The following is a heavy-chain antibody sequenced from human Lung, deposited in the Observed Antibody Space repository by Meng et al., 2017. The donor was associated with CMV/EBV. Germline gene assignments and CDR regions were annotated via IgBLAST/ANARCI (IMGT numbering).Heavy chain of an antibody. V-gene: IGHV1-2*02. Sequence: ASXXVSXKASGYTFTGYYMHWVRQAPGQGLEWMGWINPNSGGTNYAQKFQGRVTMTRDTSISTAYMELSRLRSDDTAVYYCARNGYCSSTSCYRYGMDVGXKGTXVTVSS. D-gene: IGHD2-2*01. CDR2: INPNSGGT. CDR3: ARNGYCSSTSCYRYGMDV. J-gene: IGHJ6*04. CDR1: GYTFTGYY.